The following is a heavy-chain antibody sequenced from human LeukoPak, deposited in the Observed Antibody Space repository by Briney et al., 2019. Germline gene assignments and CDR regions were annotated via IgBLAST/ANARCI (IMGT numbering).Heavy chain of an antibody. CDR2: IKQDGGEK. CDR1: GTTFRRNG. Sequence: GGSLRLSWVTPGTTFRRNGRSWVRQAPGKGLEWVANIKQDGGEKYYVDSVKGRFTISRDNAKNSLYLQMNSLRVEDTAVYYCARDGRPLDYWGQGTLVTVSS. J-gene: IGHJ4*02. V-gene: IGHV3-7*03. CDR3: ARDGRPLDY.